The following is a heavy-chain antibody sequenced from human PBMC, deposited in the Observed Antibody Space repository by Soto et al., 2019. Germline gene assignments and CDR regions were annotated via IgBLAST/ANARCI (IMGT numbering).Heavy chain of an antibody. J-gene: IGHJ6*02. D-gene: IGHD2-2*01. CDR3: ARGFVVVSAASYYYYYSGMDV. V-gene: IGHV1-2*04. CDR2: INPNSGGT. Sequence: ASVKVSCKASGYTFTGYYMHWVRQAPGHGLEWMGWINPNSGGTNYAQKFQGWVTMTRDTSISTAYMELSRLRSDDTAVYYCARGFVVVSAASYYYYYSGMDVWGQGTTVTVSS. CDR1: GYTFTGYY.